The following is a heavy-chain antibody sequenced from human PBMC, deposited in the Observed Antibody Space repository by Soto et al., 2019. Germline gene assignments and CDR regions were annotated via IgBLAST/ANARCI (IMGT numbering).Heavy chain of an antibody. J-gene: IGHJ4*02. Sequence: PGGSLRLSCAASGFTFSSYAMHWVRQAPGKGLEWVAVISYDGSNKYYADSVKGRFTISRDNSKNTLYLQMNSLRAEDTAVYYCAREPSGGIDYWGQGTLVTVSS. CDR3: AREPSGGIDY. CDR1: GFTFSSYA. V-gene: IGHV3-30-3*01. D-gene: IGHD2-15*01. CDR2: ISYDGSNK.